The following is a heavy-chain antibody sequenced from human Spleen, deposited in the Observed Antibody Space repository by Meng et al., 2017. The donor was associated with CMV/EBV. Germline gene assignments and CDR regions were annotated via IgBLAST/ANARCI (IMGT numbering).Heavy chain of an antibody. CDR3: AHKYDFWNGYTY. CDR1: GFSLSTSGVG. Sequence: SGPTLVKPTQTLTLTCTFSGFSLSTSGVGVGWIRQPPGKALGWLALIYWNDDKRYSPSLKSRLTITKDTSKNQVVLTMTNMDPVDTATYYCAHKYDFWNGYTYWGHGTLVTVSS. CDR2: IYWNDDK. V-gene: IGHV2-5*01. J-gene: IGHJ4*01. D-gene: IGHD3-3*01.